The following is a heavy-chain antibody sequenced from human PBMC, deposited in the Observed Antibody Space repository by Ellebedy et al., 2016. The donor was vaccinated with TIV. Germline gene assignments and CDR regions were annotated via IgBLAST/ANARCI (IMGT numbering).Heavy chain of an antibody. CDR3: ARNRIVVVDRRQRNWFDP. V-gene: IGHV3-13*01. D-gene: IGHD2-15*01. J-gene: IGHJ5*02. CDR1: GFTFRSND. Sequence: GESLKISXAASGFTFRSNDMHWVRQAPGKGLEWVSAIGTATDTYYSDSVKGRFTISRDNSKNTLYLQMNSLRAEDTAVYYCARNRIVVVDRRQRNWFDPWGQGTLVTVSS. CDR2: IGTATDT.